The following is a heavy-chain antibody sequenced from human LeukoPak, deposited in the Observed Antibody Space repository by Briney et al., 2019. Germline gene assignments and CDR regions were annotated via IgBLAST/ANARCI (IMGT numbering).Heavy chain of an antibody. V-gene: IGHV3-30*04. D-gene: IGHD3-3*01. CDR2: ISYDGSNK. CDR3: ARDRRLILEWLSSSRYGMDV. J-gene: IGHJ6*02. CDR1: VFTFSSYA. Sequence: GGSLRPSCAASVFTFSSYAMHWVRQAPGKGLEWVAVISYDGSNKYYADSVKGRFTISRDNSKNTLYLQMNSLRAEDTAVYYCARDRRLILEWLSSSRYGMDVWGQGTTVTVSS.